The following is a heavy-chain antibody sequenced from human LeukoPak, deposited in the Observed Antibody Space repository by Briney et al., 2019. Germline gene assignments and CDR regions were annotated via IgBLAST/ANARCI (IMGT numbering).Heavy chain of an antibody. V-gene: IGHV3-49*04. Sequence: GGFLRLSCTASGFTFGDYAMSWVRQAPGKGLEWVGFIRSKAYGGTTEYAASVKGRFTISRDDSKSIAYLQMNSLKTEDTAVYYCTRGRGSYYFDYWGQGTLVTVSS. CDR3: TRGRGSYYFDY. J-gene: IGHJ4*02. CDR1: GFTFGDYA. CDR2: IRSKAYGGTT. D-gene: IGHD1-26*01.